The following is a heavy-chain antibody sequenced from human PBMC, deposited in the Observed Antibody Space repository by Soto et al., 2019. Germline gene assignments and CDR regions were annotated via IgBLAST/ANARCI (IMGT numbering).Heavy chain of an antibody. CDR2: TYYRSKWYN. CDR1: GDSVSSNSAA. J-gene: IGHJ6*02. V-gene: IGHV6-1*01. CDR3: ARAPYYYDSQPPRDYYYYGMGV. D-gene: IGHD3-22*01. Sequence: PSQTLSLTCAISGDSVSSNSAAWNWIRQSPSRGLEWLGRTYYRSKWYNDYAVSVKSRITINPDTSKNQFSLQLNPVTPEDTAVYYCARAPYYYDSQPPRDYYYYGMGVWGQGTTVTVSS.